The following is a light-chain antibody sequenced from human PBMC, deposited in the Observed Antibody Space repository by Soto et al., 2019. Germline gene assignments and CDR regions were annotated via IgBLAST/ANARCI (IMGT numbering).Light chain of an antibody. J-gene: IGLJ3*02. V-gene: IGLV4-69*01. CDR3: QTWSTDIRV. Sequence: QPVLTQPPSASASLGASVKLTCTLSSGHNSYANAWHQQQPEKGPRYLMKLNSDGSHSKGDGIPDRFSGSSSGAERYLTISSLQSEDEADYYCQTWSTDIRVFGGGTKVTVL. CDR1: SGHNSYA. CDR2: LNSDGSH.